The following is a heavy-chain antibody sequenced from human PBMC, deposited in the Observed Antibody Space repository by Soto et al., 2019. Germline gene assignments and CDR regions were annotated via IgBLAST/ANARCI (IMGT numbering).Heavy chain of an antibody. CDR1: GGSISSGGYY. V-gene: IGHV4-31*03. Sequence: TSETLSLTCTVSGGSISSGGYYWSWIRQHPGKGLEWIGYIYYSGSTYYNPSLKSRVTISVDTSKNQFSLKLSSVTAADTAVYYCARARCSGGSCYSGFDYWGQGTLVTVSS. J-gene: IGHJ4*02. D-gene: IGHD2-15*01. CDR3: ARARCSGGSCYSGFDY. CDR2: IYYSGST.